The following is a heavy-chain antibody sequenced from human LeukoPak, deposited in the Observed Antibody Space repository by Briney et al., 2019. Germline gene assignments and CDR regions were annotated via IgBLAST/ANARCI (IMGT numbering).Heavy chain of an antibody. D-gene: IGHD6-19*01. V-gene: IGHV3-23*01. J-gene: IGHJ4*02. Sequence: GGFLRLSCAASGFTFSTYAMSWVRQAPGKGLEWVSSIFGSSGAGSGVTYSAASAKGRFTISRDNSKSTLYLQMNSLRGDDTAIYYCAKGYSTGDVHFHSWGQGTLVTVSS. CDR1: GFTFSTYA. CDR3: AKGYSTGDVHFHS. CDR2: IFGSSGAGSGVT.